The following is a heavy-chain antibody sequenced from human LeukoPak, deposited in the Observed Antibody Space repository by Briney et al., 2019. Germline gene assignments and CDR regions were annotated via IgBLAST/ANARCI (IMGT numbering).Heavy chain of an antibody. V-gene: IGHV3-30*18. CDR1: GFTFSRYG. CDR3: AKDGDSSGWYYFDY. J-gene: IGHJ4*02. D-gene: IGHD6-19*01. Sequence: GGSLRLSCAASGFTFSRYGMHWVRQAPGKGLEWVAVISYDGSNKYSADSVKGRFTISRDNYKNTLYLQMNSLRAEDTAVYYCAKDGDSSGWYYFDYWGQGALVTVSS. CDR2: ISYDGSNK.